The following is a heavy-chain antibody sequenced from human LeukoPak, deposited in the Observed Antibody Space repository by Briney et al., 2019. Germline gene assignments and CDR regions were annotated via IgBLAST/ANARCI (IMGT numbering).Heavy chain of an antibody. D-gene: IGHD6-19*01. Sequence: PGGSLRLSCAASGFSFSSHGMHWVRQAPGKGLEWVAVIYYDGNNENYADSVKGRFTISRDNSKNTLYLQMNSLRAEDTAVYYCAKDGYSSGWYVIYYYYGMDVWGQGTTVTVSS. J-gene: IGHJ6*02. CDR2: IYYDGNNE. CDR1: GFSFSSHG. CDR3: AKDGYSSGWYVIYYYYGMDV. V-gene: IGHV3-30*02.